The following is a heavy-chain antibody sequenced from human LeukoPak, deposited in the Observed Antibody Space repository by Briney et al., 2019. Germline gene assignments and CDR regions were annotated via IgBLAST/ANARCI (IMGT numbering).Heavy chain of an antibody. V-gene: IGHV3-23*01. CDR1: GFTFSSYW. CDR2: ISGSGGST. D-gene: IGHD3-22*01. J-gene: IGHJ4*02. Sequence: PGGSLRLSCAASGFTFSSYWMSWARQAPGKGLEWVSAISGSGGSTYYADSVKGRFTISRDNSKNTLYLQMNSLRAEDTAVYYCAKIYYYNSSGYYFGGYYFDYWGQGTLVTVSS. CDR3: AKIYYYNSSGYYFGGYYFDY.